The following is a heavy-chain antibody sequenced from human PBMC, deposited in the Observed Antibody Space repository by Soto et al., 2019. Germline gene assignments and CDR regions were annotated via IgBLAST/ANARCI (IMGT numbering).Heavy chain of an antibody. Sequence: PSESLSLTCTVSGGSISSGGYSWSWIRQPPGKGLEWIGYIYHSGSTYYNPSLKSRVTISVDRSKNQFSLKLSSVTAADTAVYYCARVACGDCYLLDSGYFDYWGQGTLVTVSS. CDR1: GGSISSGGYS. CDR3: ARVACGDCYLLDSGYFDY. D-gene: IGHD2-21*02. J-gene: IGHJ4*02. V-gene: IGHV4-30-2*01. CDR2: IYHSGST.